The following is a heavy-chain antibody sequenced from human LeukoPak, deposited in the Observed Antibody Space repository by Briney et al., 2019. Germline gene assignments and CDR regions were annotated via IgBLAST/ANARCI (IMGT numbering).Heavy chain of an antibody. CDR1: GYTITDYY. J-gene: IGHJ4*02. CDR2: INPNSGGT. V-gene: IGHV1-2*02. Sequence: ASVKVSCKASGYTITDYYIHWVRQAPGQGLEWMGWINPNSGGTNCAQKFQGRVTMTSDTSISTAYMELSRLRSDDTALYYCTRGSYYDSSGYSGVRLFDYWGQGTPVTVPS. CDR3: TRGSYYDSSGYSGVRLFDY. D-gene: IGHD3-22*01.